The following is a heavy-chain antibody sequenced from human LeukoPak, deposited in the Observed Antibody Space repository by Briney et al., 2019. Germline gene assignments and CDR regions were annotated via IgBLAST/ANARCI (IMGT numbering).Heavy chain of an antibody. V-gene: IGHV3-7*01. CDR1: GFTFSSYW. CDR2: IKQDGSEK. D-gene: IGHD5-24*01. J-gene: IGHJ4*02. CDR3: ARSLGRLQSPVFDY. Sequence: PGGSLRLSCAASGFTFSSYWMSWVRQAPGEGLEWVANIKQDGSEKYYVDFVKGRFTISRDNAKNSLYLQMNSLRAEDTAVYYCARSLGRLQSPVFDYWGQGTLVTVSS.